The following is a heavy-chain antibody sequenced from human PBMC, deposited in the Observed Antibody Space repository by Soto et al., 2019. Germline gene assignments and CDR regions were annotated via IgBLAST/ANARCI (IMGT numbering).Heavy chain of an antibody. Sequence: ASVKVSCKASGYTFTSYDINWVRQATGQGREWMGWMNPNSGNTGYAQKFQGRVTMTRNTSISTAYMELSSLRSEDTAVYYCARGRSGANYYSGPRDYWGQGTLVTVSS. V-gene: IGHV1-8*01. CDR2: MNPNSGNT. J-gene: IGHJ4*02. D-gene: IGHD2-21*02. CDR1: GYTFTSYD. CDR3: ARGRSGANYYSGPRDY.